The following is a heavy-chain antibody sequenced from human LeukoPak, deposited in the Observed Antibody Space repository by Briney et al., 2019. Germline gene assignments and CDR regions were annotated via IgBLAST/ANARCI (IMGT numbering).Heavy chain of an antibody. CDR2: IYSGGST. CDR1: GFTVSSNY. CDR3: ARDPVAARPSDFDY. Sequence: PGGSLSLSCAASGFTVSSNYMSWVGQAPGKGLEWVSVIYSGGSTYYADSVKGRFTISRDNAKDSLYLQMNSLRAEDTAVYYCARDPVAARPSDFDYWGQGTLVTVSS. D-gene: IGHD6-6*01. J-gene: IGHJ4*02. V-gene: IGHV3-53*01.